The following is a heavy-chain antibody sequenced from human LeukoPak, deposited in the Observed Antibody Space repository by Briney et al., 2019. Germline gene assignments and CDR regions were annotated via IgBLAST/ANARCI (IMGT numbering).Heavy chain of an antibody. CDR3: AKDSGYYDSSGYYHHDAFDI. V-gene: IGHV3-30*02. J-gene: IGHJ3*02. CDR2: IRYDGSNK. Sequence: GGSLRLSCAASGFTFSSYGMHWVRQAPGKGLEWVAFIRYDGSNKYYADSVKGRFTISRDNSKNTLYLQMNSLRAEDTAVYYCAKDSGYYDSSGYYHHDAFDIWGQGTMVTVSS. D-gene: IGHD3-22*01. CDR1: GFTFSSYG.